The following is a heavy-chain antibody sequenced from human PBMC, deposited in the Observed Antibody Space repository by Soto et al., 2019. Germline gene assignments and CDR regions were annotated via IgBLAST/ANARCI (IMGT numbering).Heavy chain of an antibody. CDR3: ARDRCTNGVCLRESYYYYGMDV. Sequence: SETLFLRCTVSGTSISSCGYYWRWIRQHRGNGLEWIGYIYYSGNTYYNPSLKSRVTISVDTSKNQFSLKLSSVTAADTAVYYCARDRCTNGVCLRESYYYYGMDVWGQGTTVT. CDR2: IYYSGNT. D-gene: IGHD2-8*01. V-gene: IGHV4-31*03. CDR1: GTSISSCGYY. J-gene: IGHJ6*02.